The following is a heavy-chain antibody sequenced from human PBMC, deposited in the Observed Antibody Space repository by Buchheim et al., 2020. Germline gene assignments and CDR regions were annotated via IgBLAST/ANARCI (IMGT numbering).Heavy chain of an antibody. CDR3: ARAYYSGSYYYGMDV. J-gene: IGHJ6*02. D-gene: IGHD1-26*01. Sequence: QVQLVESGGGVVQPGRSLRLSCVASGFTFSSYAMHWVRQAPGKGLEWVAVISYDGSNKYYEDSVKGRFTISRDNSKNTLYLQMNSLRAEDTAVYYCARAYYSGSYYYGMDVWGQGTT. V-gene: IGHV3-30*01. CDR2: ISYDGSNK. CDR1: GFTFSSYA.